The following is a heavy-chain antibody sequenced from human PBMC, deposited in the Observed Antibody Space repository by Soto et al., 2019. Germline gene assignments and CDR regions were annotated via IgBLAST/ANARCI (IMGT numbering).Heavy chain of an antibody. D-gene: IGHD6-19*01. V-gene: IGHV4-4*02. CDR2: IYHSGST. CDR3: ARVRAVAGTSYYYYYGMDV. CDR1: GGSISSSNW. J-gene: IGHJ6*02. Sequence: QVQLQESGPGLVKPSGTLSLTCAVSGGSISSSNWWSWVRQPPGKGLEWIGEIYHSGSTNYNPSHKSRVTISVDKSKTQFSLKLSSVTAADTAVYYCARVRAVAGTSYYYYYGMDVWGQGTTVTVSS.